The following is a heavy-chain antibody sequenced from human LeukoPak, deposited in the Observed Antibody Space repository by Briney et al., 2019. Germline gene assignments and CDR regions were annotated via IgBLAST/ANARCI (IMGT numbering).Heavy chain of an antibody. V-gene: IGHV3-23*01. J-gene: IGHJ4*02. D-gene: IGHD3-3*01. CDR3: ARDRSKPHYDFWSGPY. CDR1: GFTFSSYA. Sequence: GGSLRLSCAASGFTFSSYAMSWVRQAPGKGLEWVSAISGSGGSTYYADSVKGRFTISRDNSKNTLYLQMNSLRAEDTAVYYCARDRSKPHYDFWSGPYWGQGTLVTVSS. CDR2: ISGSGGST.